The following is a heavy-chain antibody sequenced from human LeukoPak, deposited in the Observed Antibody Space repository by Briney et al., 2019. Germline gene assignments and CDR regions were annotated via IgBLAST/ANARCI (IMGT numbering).Heavy chain of an antibody. J-gene: IGHJ4*02. V-gene: IGHV3-66*01. Sequence: GGSLRLSCAASGFTVSSNXXXXXRQAPGKGLEXVXXXXXXXSTYYAHSVKGRFTISRDNSKNTLSLQMNSMRAADTAVYYCAREPPSYCRGGSCYSYYFDYWGQGTLVTVSS. D-gene: IGHD2-15*01. CDR3: AREPPSYCRGGSCYSYYFDY. CDR2: XXXXXST. CDR1: GFTVSSNX.